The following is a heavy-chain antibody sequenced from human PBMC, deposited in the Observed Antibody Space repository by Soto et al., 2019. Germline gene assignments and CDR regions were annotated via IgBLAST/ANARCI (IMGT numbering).Heavy chain of an antibody. Sequence: GGSLRLSCAASGFTFSSYGMHWVRQAPGKGLEWVAVISYDGSNKYYADSVKGRFTISRDNSKNTLYLQMNSLRAEDTAVYYCAKVPGSSSWYGNDAFDIWGQGTMVTVSS. CDR1: GFTFSSYG. J-gene: IGHJ3*02. D-gene: IGHD6-13*01. CDR3: AKVPGSSSWYGNDAFDI. V-gene: IGHV3-30*18. CDR2: ISYDGSNK.